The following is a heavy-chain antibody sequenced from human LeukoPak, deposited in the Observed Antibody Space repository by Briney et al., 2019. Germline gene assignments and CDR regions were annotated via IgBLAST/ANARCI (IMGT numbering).Heavy chain of an antibody. CDR2: ISDSGGST. Sequence: PGGSLRLSCAASGFTFSSYGMHWVRQAPGKGLEWVSGISDSGGSTYYADSVKGRFTISRDNSKNTLYLQMNSLRAEDTAVYYCAKGRKDFWSGYYYYYYMDVWGKGTTVTVSS. CDR1: GFTFSSYG. D-gene: IGHD3-3*01. J-gene: IGHJ6*03. V-gene: IGHV3-23*01. CDR3: AKGRKDFWSGYYYYYYMDV.